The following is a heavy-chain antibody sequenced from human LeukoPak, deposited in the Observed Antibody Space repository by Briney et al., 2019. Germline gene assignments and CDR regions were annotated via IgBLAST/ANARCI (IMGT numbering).Heavy chain of an antibody. J-gene: IGHJ4*02. Sequence: GGSLRLSCAASGFTFSTYGMHWVRQAPGKGLEWVAFIRYDGSNKYYADSVKGRLTISRDSSKNTLYLQMNSLRAEDTAVYYCAKERGYSGYDFDYWGQGTLVTVSS. D-gene: IGHD5-12*01. CDR3: AKERGYSGYDFDY. CDR2: IRYDGSNK. CDR1: GFTFSTYG. V-gene: IGHV3-30*02.